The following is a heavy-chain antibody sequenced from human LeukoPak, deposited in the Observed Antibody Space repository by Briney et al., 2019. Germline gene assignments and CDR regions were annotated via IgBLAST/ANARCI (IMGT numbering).Heavy chain of an antibody. CDR1: GFTFSSYA. J-gene: IGHJ4*02. CDR3: ARDLYALRGYFDY. D-gene: IGHD2/OR15-2a*01. CDR2: ISSSSSYI. Sequence: GGSLRLSCAASGFTFSSYAMSWVRQAPGKGLEWVSSISSSSSYIYYADSVKGRFTISRDNAKNSLYLQMNSLRAEDTAVYYCARDLYALRGYFDYWGQGTLVTVSS. V-gene: IGHV3-21*01.